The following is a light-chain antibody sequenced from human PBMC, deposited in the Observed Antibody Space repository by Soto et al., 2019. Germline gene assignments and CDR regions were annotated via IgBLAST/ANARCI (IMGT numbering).Light chain of an antibody. J-gene: IGKJ1*01. Sequence: AVQLTQSPSSLSSSVGDRVTITCRASQGIRTDLGWYQQSPGKAPKVLIVGASTLQSGVPSRFSGSGSGTDFTLTISYLKYEDFGTYYCQQFYNYPRTFGQGTKVDIK. CDR3: QQFYNYPRT. CDR1: QGIRTD. CDR2: GAS. V-gene: IGKV1-6*01.